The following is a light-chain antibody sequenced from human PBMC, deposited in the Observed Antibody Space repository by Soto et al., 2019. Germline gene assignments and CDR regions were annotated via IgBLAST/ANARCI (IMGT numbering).Light chain of an antibody. CDR1: QSISRY. J-gene: IGKJ2*01. CDR2: DAS. V-gene: IGKV3-11*01. Sequence: EIVLTQSPATLSLSPGERATLSCRASQSISRYLAWYQQRPGQAPRLLISDASNRATGIPARFSGSGSGTDFSLTISSLEPEDFAIYYCQPRSNWPRTFGQGTKLELK. CDR3: QPRSNWPRT.